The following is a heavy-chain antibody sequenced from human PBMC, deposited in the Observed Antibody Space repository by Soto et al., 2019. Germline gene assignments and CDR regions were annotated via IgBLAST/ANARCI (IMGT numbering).Heavy chain of an antibody. V-gene: IGHV4-59*08. Sequence: SETLSLTCTVSGGSISSYYWSWIRQPPGKGLEWVGYIYYSGSTNYNPSLKSRVTISVDTSKNQFSLKLSSVTAADTAVYYCARFGVVGFDPWGQGTLVTVSS. J-gene: IGHJ5*02. D-gene: IGHD2-21*01. CDR3: ARFGVVGFDP. CDR2: IYYSGST. CDR1: GGSISSYY.